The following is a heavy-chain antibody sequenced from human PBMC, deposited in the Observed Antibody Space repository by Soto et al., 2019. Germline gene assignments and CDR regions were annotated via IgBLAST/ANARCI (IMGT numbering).Heavy chain of an antibody. CDR1: GDSVSSDRYF. Sequence: LSLTCSVSGDSVSSDRYFWTWIRQPPGKGLEWIAYISYTGDTNYNPSLKSRVTISVDTSRNQFSLTLTSVTAADTAVYFCARIVVGATVDLWGQGSLVTVSS. V-gene: IGHV4-61*01. J-gene: IGHJ5*02. CDR2: ISYTGDT. D-gene: IGHD1-26*01. CDR3: ARIVVGATVDL.